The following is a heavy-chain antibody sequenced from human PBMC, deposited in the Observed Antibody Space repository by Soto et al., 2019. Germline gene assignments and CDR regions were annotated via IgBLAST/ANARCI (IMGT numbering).Heavy chain of an antibody. CDR3: ARRIVVVVAANWFDP. Sequence: SSETLSLTCAVSSGSISSSNWWSWVRQPPGKGLEWIGEIYHSGSTNYNPSLKSRVTISVDKSKNQFSLKLSSVTAADTAVYYCARRIVVVVAANWFDPWGQGTLVTVSS. V-gene: IGHV4-4*02. CDR1: SGSISSSNW. CDR2: IYHSGST. D-gene: IGHD2-15*01. J-gene: IGHJ5*02.